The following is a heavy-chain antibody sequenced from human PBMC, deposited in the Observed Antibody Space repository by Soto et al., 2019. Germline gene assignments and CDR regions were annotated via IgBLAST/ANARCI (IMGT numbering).Heavy chain of an antibody. CDR3: AKAPYGDYAY. CDR1: GFTFSSYE. Sequence: EVQLVESGGGLVQPGGSLRLSCAASGFTFSSYEMNWVRQAPGKGLEWVSYISSSGSTIYYADSVKGRFTISRDNAKNSLYLQMNSLRAEDTAVYYCAKAPYGDYAYWGQGTLVTVSS. V-gene: IGHV3-48*03. CDR2: ISSSGSTI. J-gene: IGHJ4*02. D-gene: IGHD4-17*01.